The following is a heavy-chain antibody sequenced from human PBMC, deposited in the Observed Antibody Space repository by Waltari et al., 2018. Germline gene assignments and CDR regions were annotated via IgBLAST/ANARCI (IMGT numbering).Heavy chain of an antibody. J-gene: IGHJ6*02. D-gene: IGHD1-26*01. CDR2: INPNSGGT. Sequence: QVQLVQSGAEVKKPGASVKVSCKASGYTFTGYYMHWVRQAPGQGLEWMGRINPNSGGTNYAQKFQGRVTMTRDTSISTAYMELSRLRSDDTAVYYCAKKGWGATAYYGMDVWGQGTTVTVSS. V-gene: IGHV1-2*06. CDR3: AKKGWGATAYYGMDV. CDR1: GYTFTGYY.